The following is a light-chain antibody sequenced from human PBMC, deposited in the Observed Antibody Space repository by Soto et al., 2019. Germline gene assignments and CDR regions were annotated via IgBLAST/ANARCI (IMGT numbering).Light chain of an antibody. Sequence: QSALTQPASVSGSPGQSITISCTGTSSDVGGYNYVSWCQQLPGKAPKLMIYDVSDRPSGVSNRFSGSKSGNTASLTISGLQTEDEADYYCSSYTSSSLYVFGTGTKVTV. J-gene: IGLJ1*01. CDR1: SSDVGGYNY. CDR3: SSYTSSSLYV. CDR2: DVS. V-gene: IGLV2-14*01.